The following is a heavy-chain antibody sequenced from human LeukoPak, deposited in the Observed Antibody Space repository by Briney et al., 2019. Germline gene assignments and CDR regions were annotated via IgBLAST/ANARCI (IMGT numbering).Heavy chain of an antibody. J-gene: IGHJ3*02. D-gene: IGHD5-24*01. V-gene: IGHV3-21*01. Sequence: GGSLRLSCAASGFTFSSYSMNWVRQAPGKGLEWVSSISSSGSYIYYADSVKGRFTISRDNAKNSLYLQMNSLRAEDTAVYYCARARDGYSYDAFDIWGQGTMVTISS. CDR2: ISSSGSYI. CDR3: ARARDGYSYDAFDI. CDR1: GFTFSSYS.